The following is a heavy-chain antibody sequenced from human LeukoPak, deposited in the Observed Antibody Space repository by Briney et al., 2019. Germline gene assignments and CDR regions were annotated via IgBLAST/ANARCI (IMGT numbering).Heavy chain of an antibody. D-gene: IGHD2-2*01. Sequence: ASVTVSCKTSGYTFTDYYIHWVRQAPGQGLEWMGWINPDSGYTNYAQKLQGRVTMTTDTSTSTAYMELRSLTSDDTAVYYCARVGAYCTSTSCLDYWGQGTLVTVSS. CDR3: ARVGAYCTSTSCLDY. J-gene: IGHJ4*02. V-gene: IGHV1-18*04. CDR1: GYTFTDYY. CDR2: INPDSGYT.